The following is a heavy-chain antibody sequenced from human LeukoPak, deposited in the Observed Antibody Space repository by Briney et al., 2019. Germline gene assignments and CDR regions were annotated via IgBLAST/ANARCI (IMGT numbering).Heavy chain of an antibody. CDR3: ARTCSGSSCYVIY. V-gene: IGHV1-18*01. J-gene: IGHJ4*02. CDR1: VYTFSNYG. CDR2: ISGYNGNT. Sequence: ASVKVSCKASVYTFSNYGITWVRLAPGQGLEWMGWISGYNGNTNYAQKFQGRVTMTTETSTSTAYMELRSLRSVDTAVYYCARTCSGSSCYVIYCGQGTLLTVSS. D-gene: IGHD2-2*01.